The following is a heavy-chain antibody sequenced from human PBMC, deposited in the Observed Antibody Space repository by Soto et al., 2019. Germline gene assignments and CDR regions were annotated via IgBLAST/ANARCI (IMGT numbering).Heavy chain of an antibody. Sequence: VAVISYDGGKKYYAGSVKGRFTISRDNSKNTLYLQMNSLRAEDAAVYYCARDPLAVPGYYFDYWGQGTLVTVSS. D-gene: IGHD6-19*01. CDR2: ISYDGGKK. J-gene: IGHJ4*02. V-gene: IGHV3-30-3*01. CDR3: ARDPLAVPGYYFDY.